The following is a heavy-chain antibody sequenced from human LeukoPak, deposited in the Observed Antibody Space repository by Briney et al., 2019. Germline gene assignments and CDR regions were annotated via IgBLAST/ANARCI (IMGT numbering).Heavy chain of an antibody. D-gene: IGHD1-14*01. CDR1: GYTFTMNG. CDR3: AREPVPEEGYYYYYGMDV. Sequence: ASVKVSCKASGYTFTMNGISWVRQAPGQGLEWMGWTSTYNDKTNYAQKLQGRVTMTTDTSTSTAYMELRSLRSDDTAVYYCAREPVPEEGYYYYYGMDVWGQGTTVTVSS. J-gene: IGHJ6*02. CDR2: TSTYNDKT. V-gene: IGHV1-18*01.